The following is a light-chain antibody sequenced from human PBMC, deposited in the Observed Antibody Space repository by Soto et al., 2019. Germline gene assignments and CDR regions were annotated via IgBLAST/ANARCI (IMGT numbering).Light chain of an antibody. CDR2: EVS. J-gene: IGLJ3*02. CDR1: SSDVGGYNY. V-gene: IGLV2-14*01. CDR3: SLKTSSATWV. Sequence: QSALTQPASVSGSPGQSITISCTGTSSDVGGYNYVSWYQQHPGKAPKLMIYEVSNRPSGVSNRFSGSKSGNTASLTISGLQAEDEADYYCSLKTSSATWVFGGGTKVTVL.